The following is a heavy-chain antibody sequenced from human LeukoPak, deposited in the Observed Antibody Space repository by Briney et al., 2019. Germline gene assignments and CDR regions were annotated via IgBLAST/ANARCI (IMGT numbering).Heavy chain of an antibody. CDR3: ARDRTLGGCSGGSCYVYYYGMDV. CDR1: GFTFSSYE. Sequence: GGSPRLSCAASGFTFSSYEMNWVRQAPGKGLEWVSYISSSGSTIYYADSVKGRFTISRDNAKNSLYLQMNSLRAEDTAVYYCARDRTLGGCSGGSCYVYYYGMDVWGQGTTVTVSS. J-gene: IGHJ6*02. D-gene: IGHD2-15*01. CDR2: ISSSGSTI. V-gene: IGHV3-48*03.